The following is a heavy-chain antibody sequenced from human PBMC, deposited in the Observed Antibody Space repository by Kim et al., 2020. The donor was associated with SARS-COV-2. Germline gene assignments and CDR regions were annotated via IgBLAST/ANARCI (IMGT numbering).Heavy chain of an antibody. V-gene: IGHV1-18*01. D-gene: IGHD4-17*01. CDR1: GYTFTKYG. CDR3: ARRGDYYDY. Sequence: ASVKVSCKTSGYTFTKYGLSWVRQAPGQGLEWMGWISVYNGETDYEQRLQDRVTITADKSTGTAYMELRSLTSDDTAVYYCARRGDYYDYWGQGTLVTVSS. CDR2: ISVYNGET. J-gene: IGHJ4*02.